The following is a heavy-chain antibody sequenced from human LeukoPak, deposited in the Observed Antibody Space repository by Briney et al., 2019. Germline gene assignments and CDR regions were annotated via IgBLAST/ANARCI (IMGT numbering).Heavy chain of an antibody. Sequence: GASVKVSCKASGYTFTSETIQWVCQAPGQRLEWMGWINAGNGDTKYSQKFQGRVTITRDTSASTAYMELSSLRSEDTAVYYCARGAYDSSGYYWDYWGQGTLVTVSS. CDR3: ARGAYDSSGYYWDY. CDR2: INAGNGDT. D-gene: IGHD3-22*01. J-gene: IGHJ4*02. V-gene: IGHV1-3*01. CDR1: GYTFTSET.